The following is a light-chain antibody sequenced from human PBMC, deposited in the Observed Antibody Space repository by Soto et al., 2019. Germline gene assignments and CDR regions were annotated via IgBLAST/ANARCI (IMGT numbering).Light chain of an antibody. CDR1: SSNIGAGYD. CDR2: ANN. CDR3: QSYESSLSGHV. J-gene: IGLJ1*01. V-gene: IGLV1-40*01. Sequence: QSVLTQPPSVSGAPGQRVTISCTGSSSNIGAGYDVHWYQQLPGTAPKLLIYANNNRPSGVPDRFAGSKSGTSVSLAITGLQSDDEADYYSQSYESSLSGHVFGNGTKVTVL.